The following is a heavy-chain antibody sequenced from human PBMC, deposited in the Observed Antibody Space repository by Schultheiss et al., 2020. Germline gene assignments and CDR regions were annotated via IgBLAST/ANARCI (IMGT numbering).Heavy chain of an antibody. CDR3: AKDATAPFDY. J-gene: IGHJ4*02. D-gene: IGHD4-17*01. CDR2: IYYSGST. V-gene: IGHV4-59*01. CDR1: GGSISSYY. Sequence: SQTLSLTCTVSGGSISSYYWSWIRQPPGKGLEWIGYIYYSGSTNYNPSLKSRVTLSVDTSKNQFSLKLSSVTAEDTAVYYCAKDATAPFDYWGQGTLVNV.